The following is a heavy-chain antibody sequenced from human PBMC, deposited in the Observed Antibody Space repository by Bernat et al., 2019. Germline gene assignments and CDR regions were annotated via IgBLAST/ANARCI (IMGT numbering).Heavy chain of an antibody. CDR1: GGSFSGYY. CDR3: ARGGEGQQLVLVY. V-gene: IGHV4-34*01. CDR2: INHSGGT. J-gene: IGHJ4*02. Sequence: QVQLQQWGAGLLKPSETLSLPCAVYGGSFSGYYWSWIRQPPGKGLEWIGEINHSGGTNYNPSLKSRGTISVETSKSQLALKLSSVTAADTAVYYCARGGEGQQLVLVYWGQGTLVTVSS. D-gene: IGHD6-13*01.